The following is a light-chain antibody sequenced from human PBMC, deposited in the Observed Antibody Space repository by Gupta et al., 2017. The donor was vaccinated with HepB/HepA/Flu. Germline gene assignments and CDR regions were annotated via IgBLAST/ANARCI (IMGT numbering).Light chain of an antibody. J-gene: IGKJ3*01. CDR1: QSVLYSSNNKNY. CDR2: WAS. V-gene: IGKV4-1*01. CDR3: QQYYTTPLT. Sequence: DIVMTQSPDYLAVSLGERDPINCRSSQSVLYSSNNKNYLAWYQQKPGQPPKLLIYWASTRESGVPDRFSGSGSGTDFTLTISSLQAEDVAVYYCQQYYTTPLTFGPGTKVDFK.